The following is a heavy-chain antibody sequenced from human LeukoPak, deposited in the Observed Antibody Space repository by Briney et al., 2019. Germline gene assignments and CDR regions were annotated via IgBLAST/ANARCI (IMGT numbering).Heavy chain of an antibody. D-gene: IGHD6-13*01. CDR3: ARGPIAAAFYYYYGMDV. J-gene: IGHJ6*02. Sequence: ASVKVSCKASGYTFTSYDINWVRQATGQGLEWMGWMNPNSGNTGYAQKFQGRVTMTRNTSISAAYMELSSLRSEDTAVYYCARGPIAAAFYYYYGMDVWGQGTTVTVSS. CDR1: GYTFTSYD. V-gene: IGHV1-8*01. CDR2: MNPNSGNT.